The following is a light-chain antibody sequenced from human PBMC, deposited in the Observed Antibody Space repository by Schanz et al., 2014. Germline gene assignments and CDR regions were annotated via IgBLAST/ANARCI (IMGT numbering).Light chain of an antibody. CDR2: EVN. CDR1: SSDVGGYDY. Sequence: QSALTQPPSASGSPGQSVTISCTGTSSDVGGYDYVSWYQQHPGKVPKVMIYEVNKRPSGVPDRVSGSKSGNTASLTVSGLQAEDEADYYCSLYAGSCTWVFGGGTKLTVL. CDR3: SLYAGSCTWV. V-gene: IGLV2-8*01. J-gene: IGLJ3*02.